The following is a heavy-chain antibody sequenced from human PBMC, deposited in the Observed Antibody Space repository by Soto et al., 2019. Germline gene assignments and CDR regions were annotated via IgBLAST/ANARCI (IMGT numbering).Heavy chain of an antibody. V-gene: IGHV3-30*18. J-gene: IGHJ3*02. D-gene: IGHD6-13*01. CDR1: GFTFSSYG. CDR2: ISYDGSNK. CDR3: AKVRIAAAGYDAFDI. Sequence: GGSLRLSCAASGFTFSSYGMHWVRQAPGKGLEWVAVISYDGSNKYYADSVKGRFAISRDNSKNTLYLQMNSLRAEDTAVYYCAKVRIAAAGYDAFDIWGQGTMVTVSS.